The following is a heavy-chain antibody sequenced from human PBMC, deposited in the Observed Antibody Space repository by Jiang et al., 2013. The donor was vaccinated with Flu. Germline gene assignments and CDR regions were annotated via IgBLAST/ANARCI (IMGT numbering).Heavy chain of an antibody. CDR3: ATVGLMGPTFNY. CDR1: GYTLTELS. CDR2: FDPEDGET. J-gene: IGHJ4*02. Sequence: EVKKPWASVKVSCKVSGYTLTELSMHWVRQAPGKGLEWMGGFDPEDGETIYAQKFQGRVTMTEDTSTDTAYMELSSLRSEDTAVYYCATVGLMGPTFNYWGQGTLVTVSS. D-gene: IGHD1-26*01. V-gene: IGHV1-24*01.